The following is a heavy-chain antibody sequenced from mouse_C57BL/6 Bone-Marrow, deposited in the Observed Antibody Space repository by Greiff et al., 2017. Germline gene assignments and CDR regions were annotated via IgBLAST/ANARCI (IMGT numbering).Heavy chain of an antibody. CDR3: ATTMIKDWYFDV. CDR1: GYTFTDYN. D-gene: IGHD2-4*01. Sequence: VQLQQSGPELVKPGASVKMSCKASGYTFTDYNMHWVKQSHGKSLEWIGYINPNNGGTSYNQKFKGKATLTVNKSSSTAYMELRSLTSEDSAVYYCATTMIKDWYFDVWGTGTTVTVSS. J-gene: IGHJ1*03. CDR2: INPNNGGT. V-gene: IGHV1-22*01.